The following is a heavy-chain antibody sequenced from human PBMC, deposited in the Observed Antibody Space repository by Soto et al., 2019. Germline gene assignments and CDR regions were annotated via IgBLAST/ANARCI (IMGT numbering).Heavy chain of an antibody. D-gene: IGHD3-22*01. J-gene: IGHJ3*01. CDR1: GFIFNDYG. V-gene: IGHV3-30*18. CDR3: VKGDLNTTVVNSPDAFDF. Sequence: QVKLVESGGGVVQPGRSLRLSCEASGFIFNDYGMHWVRQAPGKGRDWVAVISFDGNNKYYAQSVKGRVTISRDKSKNTLVQHMDSLRREDTAVYHCVKGDLNTTVVNSPDAFDFWGQGTMVTVSS. CDR2: ISFDGNNK.